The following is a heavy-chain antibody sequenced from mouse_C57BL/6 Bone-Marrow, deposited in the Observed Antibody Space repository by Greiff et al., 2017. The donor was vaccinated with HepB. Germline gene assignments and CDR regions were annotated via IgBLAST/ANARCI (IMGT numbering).Heavy chain of an antibody. Sequence: VHLVESGPGLVQPSQSLSITCTVSGFSLTSYGVHWVRQSPGTGLEWLGVIWRGGSTDYNAAFMSRLSITKDNSKSKVFFKMNSLQADDTAIYYCAKYGEGFDYWGQGTTLTVSS. D-gene: IGHD1-1*01. CDR1: GFSLTSYG. CDR3: AKYGEGFDY. V-gene: IGHV2-5*01. J-gene: IGHJ2*01. CDR2: IWRGGST.